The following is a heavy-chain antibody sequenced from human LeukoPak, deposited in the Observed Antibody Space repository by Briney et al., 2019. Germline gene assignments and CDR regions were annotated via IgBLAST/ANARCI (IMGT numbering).Heavy chain of an antibody. CDR3: ARGPYIAARPLRVYWYFDL. J-gene: IGHJ2*01. CDR1: GFTFSDYY. Sequence: GGSLRLSCAASGFTFSDYYMSWIRQAPGKGLEWVSYISSSGSTIYYADSVKGRFTISRDNAKNSLYLQMNSLRAEDTAVYYCARGPYIAARPLRVYWYFDLWGRGTLVTVSS. V-gene: IGHV3-11*04. CDR2: ISSSGSTI. D-gene: IGHD6-6*01.